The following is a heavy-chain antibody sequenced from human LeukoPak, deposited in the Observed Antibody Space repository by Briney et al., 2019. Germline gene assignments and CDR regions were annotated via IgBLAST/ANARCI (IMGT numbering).Heavy chain of an antibody. Sequence: SETLSLTCAVYGGSFRGYYWSWIRQPPGKGLEWIGEINHSGSTNYNPSLKSRVTISVDTSKNQFSLKLSSVTAADTAVYYCARDNLAAADPFHYWAQGTLVTVSS. CDR3: ARDNLAAADPFHY. D-gene: IGHD6-13*01. V-gene: IGHV4-34*01. J-gene: IGHJ4*02. CDR2: INHSGST. CDR1: GGSFRGYY.